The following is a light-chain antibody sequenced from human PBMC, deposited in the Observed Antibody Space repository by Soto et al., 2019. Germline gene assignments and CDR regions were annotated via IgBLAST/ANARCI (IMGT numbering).Light chain of an antibody. Sequence: QSALNQPASVSGSPGQSITISCTGTSSDVGGYNYVSWYQQHPGKAPKLMIYDVSNRPSGVSNRFSGSKSGNTASLTISGLQAEDEADYYCSSYTSSSTVFGTGTKLTVL. J-gene: IGLJ1*01. CDR2: DVS. V-gene: IGLV2-14*01. CDR1: SSDVGGYNY. CDR3: SSYTSSSTV.